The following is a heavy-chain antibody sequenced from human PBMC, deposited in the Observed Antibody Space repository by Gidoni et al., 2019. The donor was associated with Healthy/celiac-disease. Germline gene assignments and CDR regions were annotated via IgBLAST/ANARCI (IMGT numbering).Heavy chain of an antibody. D-gene: IGHD4-17*01. CDR1: GGSITSYS. CDR3: AASNGDPYYYYYYGMDV. CDR2: IYTSGST. V-gene: IGHV4-4*07. Sequence: QVQLQESGPGLVKPSETLSLTCTVSGGSITSYSWSWIRQPAGKGLEWIGRIYTSGSTNYNPSLKSRVTMSVDTSKNQFSLKLSSVTAADTAVYYCAASNGDPYYYYYYGMDVWGQGTTVTVSS. J-gene: IGHJ6*02.